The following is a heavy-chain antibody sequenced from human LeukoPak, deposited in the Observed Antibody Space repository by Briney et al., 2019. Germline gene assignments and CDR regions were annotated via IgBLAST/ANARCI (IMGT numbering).Heavy chain of an antibody. J-gene: IGHJ4*02. Sequence: GGSLRLSCAASGFTFSSYGMHWVRQAPGKGLEWVAVISYDGSNKYYADSVKGRFTISRDNAKNSLYLQMNSLRAEDTAVYYCAKLRGVVTTWDYWGLGTLVTVSS. CDR3: AKLRGVVTTWDY. V-gene: IGHV3-30*18. D-gene: IGHD5-12*01. CDR2: ISYDGSNK. CDR1: GFTFSSYG.